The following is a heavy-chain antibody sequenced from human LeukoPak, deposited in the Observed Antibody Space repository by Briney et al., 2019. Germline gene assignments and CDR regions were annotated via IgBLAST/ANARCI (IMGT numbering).Heavy chain of an antibody. D-gene: IGHD3-22*01. Sequence: GGSLRLSCAASGFTFSSYAMSWVRQAPGKGLEWVSAISGSGGSTYYADSVKGRFTISRDNSKNTLYLQMNSLRAEDTAVYYCARDSDYDSSGYYPYWGQGTLVTVSS. CDR1: GFTFSSYA. J-gene: IGHJ4*02. CDR2: ISGSGGST. V-gene: IGHV3-23*01. CDR3: ARDSDYDSSGYYPY.